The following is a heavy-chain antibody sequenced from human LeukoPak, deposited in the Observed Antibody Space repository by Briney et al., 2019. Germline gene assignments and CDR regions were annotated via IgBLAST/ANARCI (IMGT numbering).Heavy chain of an antibody. CDR3: TRELWPADY. CDR1: GFTFTSYY. J-gene: IGHJ4*02. Sequence: QPGGSLRLSCEASGFTFTSYYVGWVRRAPGKGLEWVADIDQDGSAKYYVDSVKGRFTISRDNVKNSVYLQMNNLRVEDTAVYYCTRELWPADYWGQGILVTVSS. V-gene: IGHV3-7*01. CDR2: IDQDGSAK. D-gene: IGHD3-16*01.